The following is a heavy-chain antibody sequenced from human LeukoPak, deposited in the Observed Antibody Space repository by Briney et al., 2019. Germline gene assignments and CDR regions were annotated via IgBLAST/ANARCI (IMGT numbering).Heavy chain of an antibody. D-gene: IGHD5-24*01. CDR1: GGSISSSSYY. CDR2: IYYSGST. V-gene: IGHV4-39*01. Sequence: SETLSLTCTVSGGSISSSSYYWGWLRQPPGKGLDWIGSIYYSGSTYYNPSLKSRVTISVDTSKNQFSLKLNSVTAADTAVYYCARHREGHFDLWGRGTLVTVSS. J-gene: IGHJ2*01. CDR3: ARHREGHFDL.